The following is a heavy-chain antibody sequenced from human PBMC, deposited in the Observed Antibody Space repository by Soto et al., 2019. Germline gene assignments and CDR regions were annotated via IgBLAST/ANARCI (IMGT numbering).Heavy chain of an antibody. CDR2: INHSGTA. D-gene: IGHD3-3*01. J-gene: IGHJ4*02. CDR3: ARGRHDFSCGSLDH. Sequence: QVQLQQWGAGLLKPSETLSLTCAVYRAPFSGYSWTWIRQSPGKGLEWIGEINHSGTANYSPSLTRRVTMSVESSKSQFSLKLSSVTAADTAVYYCARGRHDFSCGSLDHWGPGTLVTVSS. CDR1: RAPFSGYS. V-gene: IGHV4-34*01.